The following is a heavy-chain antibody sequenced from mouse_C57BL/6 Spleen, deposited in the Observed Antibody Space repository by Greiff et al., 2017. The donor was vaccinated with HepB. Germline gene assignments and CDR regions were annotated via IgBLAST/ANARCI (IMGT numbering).Heavy chain of an antibody. J-gene: IGHJ4*01. CDR2: IDPEDGDT. V-gene: IGHV14-1*01. Sequence: EVQLQQSGAELVRPGASVKLSCTASGFNIKDYYMHWVKQRPEQGLEWIGRIDPEDGDTEYAPKFQGKATMTADTSSNTAYLQLSSLTSEDTAVYYCTHYYGSSLYYYAMDYWGQGTSVTVSS. CDR1: GFNIKDYY. CDR3: THYYGSSLYYYAMDY. D-gene: IGHD1-1*01.